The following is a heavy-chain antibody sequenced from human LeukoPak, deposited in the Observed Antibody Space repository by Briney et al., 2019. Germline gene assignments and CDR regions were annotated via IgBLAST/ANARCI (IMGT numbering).Heavy chain of an antibody. CDR1: GGTFSSYA. Sequence: ASVKVSCKASGGTFSSYAISWVRQAPGQGLEWMGGIIPIFGTANYAQKFQGRVTITTDESTSTAYMELSSMRSEDTAVYYCAGGEVRNCYMDVWGKGPTVTVSS. V-gene: IGHV1-69*05. D-gene: IGHD3-10*01. J-gene: IGHJ6*03. CDR2: IIPIFGTA. CDR3: AGGEVRNCYMDV.